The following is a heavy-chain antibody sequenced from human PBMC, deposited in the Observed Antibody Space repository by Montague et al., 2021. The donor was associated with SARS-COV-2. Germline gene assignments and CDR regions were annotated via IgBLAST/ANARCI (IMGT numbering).Heavy chain of an antibody. CDR2: IHCNRNT. V-gene: IGHV4-39*01. J-gene: IGHJ4*02. CDR1: GASISRSDCY. D-gene: IGHD2-21*01. Sequence: SETLSLTCNVSGASISRSDCYWVWNRQRPGKGLELIGSIHCNRNTNYNPSLQSRVTISVDTSENQFSLKLRSVIAADTAVYYCARLCPDGTVVANDIPFDSWGQGTLVTVSS. CDR3: ARLCPDGTVVANDIPFDS.